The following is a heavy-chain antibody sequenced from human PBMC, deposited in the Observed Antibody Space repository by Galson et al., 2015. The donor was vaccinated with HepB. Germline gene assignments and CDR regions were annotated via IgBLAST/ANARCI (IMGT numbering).Heavy chain of an antibody. CDR1: GFSFSTYA. J-gene: IGHJ6*02. V-gene: IGHV3-23*01. CDR3: AKSPGYISTKYPVGGMDV. Sequence: LRLSCAASGFSFSTYAMTWVRQAPGKGLEWVSGISASGASTYYAESVEGRVTISRDNSKNTLDLQMNSLRVEDSAVDYCAKSPGYISTKYPVGGMDVWGQGTTVTVSS. D-gene: IGHD2-2*01. CDR2: ISASGAST.